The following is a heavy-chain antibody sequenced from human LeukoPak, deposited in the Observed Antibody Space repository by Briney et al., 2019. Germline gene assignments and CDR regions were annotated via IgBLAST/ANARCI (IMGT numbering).Heavy chain of an antibody. V-gene: IGHV1-18*01. Sequence: ASVKVSCEASGYTFTSYGISWVRQAPGQGLEWMGWISAYNGSTNYAQKLQGRVTMTTDTSTSTAYMELRSLRSDDTAVYYCATDRSWVGPRWFDPWGQGTLVTVSS. CDR3: ATDRSWVGPRWFDP. J-gene: IGHJ5*02. CDR1: GYTFTSYG. CDR2: ISAYNGST. D-gene: IGHD2-15*01.